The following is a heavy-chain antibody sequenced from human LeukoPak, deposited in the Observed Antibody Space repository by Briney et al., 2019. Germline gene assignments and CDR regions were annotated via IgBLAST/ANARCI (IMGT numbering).Heavy chain of an antibody. J-gene: IGHJ6*02. CDR3: ARDLGIAAAGNYYYYGMDV. V-gene: IGHV1-2*02. CDR2: INPNSGGT. Sequence: ASVKVSCKASGYTFTGYYMHWVRQAPGQGLEWMGWINPNSGGTNYAQKFQGRVTMTRDTSISTAYMELSRLRSDDTAVYYCARDLGIAAAGNYYYYGMDVWGQGTTVTVSS. CDR1: GYTFTGYY. D-gene: IGHD6-13*01.